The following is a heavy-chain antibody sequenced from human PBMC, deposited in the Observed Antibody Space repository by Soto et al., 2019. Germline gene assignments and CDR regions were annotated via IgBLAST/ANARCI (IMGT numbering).Heavy chain of an antibody. V-gene: IGHV4-59*08. Sequence: QVQLQESGPGLVKPSETLSLTCTVSGGSISSYYWSWIRQPPGKGLEWIGYIYYSGSTNYNPSLKSRVTISVDTSKNQFSLKLSSVTAADTAVYYCARRFRAVAGTLARGSAAFDIWGQGTMVTVSS. CDR1: GGSISSYY. J-gene: IGHJ3*02. CDR3: ARRFRAVAGTLARGSAAFDI. CDR2: IYYSGST. D-gene: IGHD6-19*01.